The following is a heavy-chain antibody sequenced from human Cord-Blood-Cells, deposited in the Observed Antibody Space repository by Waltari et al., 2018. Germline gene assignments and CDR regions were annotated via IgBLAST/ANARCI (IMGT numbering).Heavy chain of an antibody. Sequence: QVQLVQSGAEVKKPGASVKVSCKASGYTFTSYAMHWVRQAPGQRLEWMGWITAGKGKTKYYQKFQGRVTSTRDTSASTAYMELSSLRSEDTAVYYCAREGPELGMEGANPDWFDPWGQGTLVTVSS. V-gene: IGHV1-3*01. CDR3: AREGPELGMEGANPDWFDP. J-gene: IGHJ5*02. CDR1: GYTFTSYA. D-gene: IGHD7-27*01. CDR2: ITAGKGKT.